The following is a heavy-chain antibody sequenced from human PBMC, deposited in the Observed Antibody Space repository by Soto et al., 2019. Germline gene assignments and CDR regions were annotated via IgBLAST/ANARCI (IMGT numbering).Heavy chain of an antibody. Sequence: PSWCERLCGASAGFVVVGYTMHLERQTTGRGLEWVSSISWSSVNLDYRDSVKGRFTISRDNAKNALYLQMNSLRVEDTALYYCVIVLNIDYNSGWLYFDYWGQGTVVTSPQ. CDR2: ISWSSVNL. D-gene: IGHD6-19*01. V-gene: IGHV3-9*01. CDR3: VIVLNIDYNSGWLYFDY. J-gene: IGHJ4*02. CDR1: GFVVVGYT.